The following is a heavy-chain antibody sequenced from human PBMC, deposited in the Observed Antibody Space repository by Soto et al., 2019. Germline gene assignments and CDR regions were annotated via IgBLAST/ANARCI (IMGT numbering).Heavy chain of an antibody. CDR2: INHSGST. J-gene: IGHJ4*02. V-gene: IGHV4-34*01. Sequence: PSETLSLTCAVYGGSFSGYYWSWIRQPPGKGLEWIGEINHSGSTNYNPSLKSRVTISVDTSKNQFSLKLSSVTAADTAVYYCGRGPRITMVRGVRTLDYWGQGTLVTVSS. CDR3: GRGPRITMVRGVRTLDY. CDR1: GGSFSGYY. D-gene: IGHD3-10*01.